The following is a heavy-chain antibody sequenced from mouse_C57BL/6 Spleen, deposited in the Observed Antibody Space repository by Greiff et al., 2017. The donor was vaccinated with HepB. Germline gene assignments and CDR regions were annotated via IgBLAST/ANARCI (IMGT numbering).Heavy chain of an antibody. D-gene: IGHD1-1*01. V-gene: IGHV1-7*01. CDR2: INPSSGYT. CDR1: GYTFTSYW. CDR3: AEYYYGSSYYFDY. Sequence: VQLQQSGAELAKPGASVKLSCKASGYTFTSYWMHWVKQRPGQGLEWIGYINPSSGYTKYNQKFKDKATLTADKSSSTAYMQLSSLTYEDSAVYYCAEYYYGSSYYFDYWGQGTTLTVSS. J-gene: IGHJ2*01.